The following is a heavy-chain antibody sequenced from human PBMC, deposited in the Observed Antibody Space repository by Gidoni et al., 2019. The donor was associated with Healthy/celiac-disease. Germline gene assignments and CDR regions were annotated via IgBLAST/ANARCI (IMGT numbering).Heavy chain of an antibody. CDR2: ISGSGGST. J-gene: IGHJ4*02. V-gene: IGHV3-23*01. CDR3: AKSDVWDFDWLRQSRGPFDY. D-gene: IGHD3-9*01. CDR1: GFPFSSYA. Sequence: EVQLLESGGGLVQPGGSLRLSCAASGFPFSSYAMSWVRQAPGKGLEWVSAISGSGGSTYYADSVKGRFTISRDNSKNTLYLQMNSLRAEDTAVYYCAKSDVWDFDWLRQSRGPFDYWGQGTLVTVSS.